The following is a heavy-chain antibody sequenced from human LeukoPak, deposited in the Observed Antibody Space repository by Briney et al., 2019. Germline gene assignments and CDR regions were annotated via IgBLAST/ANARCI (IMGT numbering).Heavy chain of an antibody. Sequence: GGSLRLSCAASGITFSSYAMHWVRQAPGKGLEWVAVISYDGSNKYYADSVKGRFTISRDNSKNTLYLQMNSLRAEDTAVYYCARDKMLRRFLCYMDVWGKGTTVTVSS. CDR1: GITFSSYA. J-gene: IGHJ6*03. V-gene: IGHV3-30*04. CDR2: ISYDGSNK. D-gene: IGHD3-3*01. CDR3: ARDKMLRRFLCYMDV.